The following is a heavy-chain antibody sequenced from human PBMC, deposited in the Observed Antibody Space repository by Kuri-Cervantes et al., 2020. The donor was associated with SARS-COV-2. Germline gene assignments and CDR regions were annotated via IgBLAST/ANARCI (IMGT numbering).Heavy chain of an antibody. D-gene: IGHD6-25*01. V-gene: IGHV3-11*06. Sequence: GGSLRLSCETSGFSFTDYYVSWIRQIPGGGLEWLSFISGSSSFTNSADSVKGRFTISKDNAKTSVYLQMTSLRAEDTALYYCAIDKGRGAFDRWGQGTLVTVSS. CDR1: GFSFTDYY. CDR3: AIDKGRGAFDR. J-gene: IGHJ4*02. CDR2: ISGSSSFT.